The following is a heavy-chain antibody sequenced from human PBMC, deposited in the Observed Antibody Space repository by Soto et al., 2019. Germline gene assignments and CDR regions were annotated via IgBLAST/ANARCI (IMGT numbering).Heavy chain of an antibody. CDR2: IWYDGSNK. CDR1: GFTFSSYG. CDR3: ARAGEDIVVVPAAIQLSYYYYGMDV. D-gene: IGHD2-2*02. J-gene: IGHJ6*02. V-gene: IGHV3-33*01. Sequence: PGGSLRLSCAASGFTFSSYGMHWVRQAPGKGLEWVAVIWYDGSNKYYADSVKGRFTISRDNSKNTLYLQMNSLRAEDTAVYYCARAGEDIVVVPAAIQLSYYYYGMDVWGQGTTVTAP.